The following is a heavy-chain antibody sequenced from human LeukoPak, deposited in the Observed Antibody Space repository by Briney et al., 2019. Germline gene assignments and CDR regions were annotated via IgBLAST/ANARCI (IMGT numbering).Heavy chain of an antibody. V-gene: IGHV3-11*01. CDR1: GFTFSDYY. CDR2: ISSSGSTI. J-gene: IGHJ6*03. CDR3: ARVTGTTVWYYYYYYMDV. D-gene: IGHD1-7*01. Sequence: GGSLRLSCAASGFTFSDYYMSWIRQAPGKGLEWVSYISSSGSTIYYADSVKGRFTISRDNAKNSLYLQMNSLRAEDTAVYYCARVTGTTVWYYYYYYMDVWGKGTTVTVSS.